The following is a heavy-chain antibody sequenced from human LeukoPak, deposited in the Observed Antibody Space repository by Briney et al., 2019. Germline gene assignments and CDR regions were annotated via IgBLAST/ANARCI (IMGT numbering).Heavy chain of an antibody. D-gene: IGHD3-9*01. Sequence: ASVKVSCKASGYTFISYGISWVRQAPGQGLEWMGWISTYNGNTNYAQEFQGRVTMTTDTSTSTAYMELRSLRSDDTAVYYCARDPDISTNWFDPWGQGTLVTVSS. CDR1: GYTFISYG. J-gene: IGHJ5*02. V-gene: IGHV1-18*01. CDR3: ARDPDISTNWFDP. CDR2: ISTYNGNT.